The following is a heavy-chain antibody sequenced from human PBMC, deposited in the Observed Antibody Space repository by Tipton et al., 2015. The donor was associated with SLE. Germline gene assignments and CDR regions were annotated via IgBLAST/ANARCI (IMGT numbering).Heavy chain of an antibody. D-gene: IGHD3-10*01. J-gene: IGHJ4*02. CDR3: ARTYYYGSGSYYNEDY. V-gene: IGHV1-8*01. CDR2: MNPNSGNT. CDR1: GYTFTSYD. Sequence: QLVQSGPEVKKPGASVKVSCKASGYTFTSYDINWVRQATGQGLEWMGWMNPNSGNTGYAQKFQGRVTMTRNTSISTAYMELSSLRSEDTAVYYCARTYYYGSGSYYNEDYWDQGTLVTVSS.